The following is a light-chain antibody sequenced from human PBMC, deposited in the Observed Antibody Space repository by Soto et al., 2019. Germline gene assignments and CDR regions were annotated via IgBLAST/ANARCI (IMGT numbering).Light chain of an antibody. J-gene: IGKJ2*01. CDR2: LGS. CDR3: MQTLQTPLYT. V-gene: IGKV2-28*01. Sequence: DIVMTQSPLSLPVTPGEPASISCRSSQSLLHSNGYNFLDWYLQKPGQTPQLLIYLGSNRASGVPDRISCSGSDTDFTLKISRVEADDVGVYYCMQTLQTPLYTFGQGTKLEIK. CDR1: QSLLHSNGYNF.